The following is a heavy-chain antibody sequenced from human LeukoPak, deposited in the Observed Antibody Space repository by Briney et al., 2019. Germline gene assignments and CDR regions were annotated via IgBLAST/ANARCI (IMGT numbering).Heavy chain of an antibody. CDR3: ARHRHDSSGYYLDAFDI. V-gene: IGHV5-51*01. D-gene: IGHD3-22*01. Sequence: GESLKTSCKGSGYSFTSYWIGWVRQMPGKGLEWMGIIYPGDSDTRYSPSFQGQVTISADKSISTAYLQWSSLKASDTAMYYCARHRHDSSGYYLDAFDIWGQGTMVTVSS. CDR1: GYSFTSYW. CDR2: IYPGDSDT. J-gene: IGHJ3*02.